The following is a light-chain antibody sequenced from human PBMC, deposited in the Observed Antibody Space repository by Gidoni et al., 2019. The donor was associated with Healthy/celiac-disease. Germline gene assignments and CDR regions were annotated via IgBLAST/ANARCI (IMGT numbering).Light chain of an antibody. CDR2: GAS. V-gene: IGKV3-15*01. J-gene: IGKJ2*01. Sequence: EIVMTQSPATLSVSPGERATLSCRASQSVSSNLAWYQQKPGQAPRLLIYGASTRATGIPARFSGSGSWTDFTLTISSLQSEDFAVYYCQQYNNWPPYTFGQXTKLE. CDR3: QQYNNWPPYT. CDR1: QSVSSN.